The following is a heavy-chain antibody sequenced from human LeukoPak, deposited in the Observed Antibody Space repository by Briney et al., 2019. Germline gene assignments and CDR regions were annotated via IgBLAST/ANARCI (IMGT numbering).Heavy chain of an antibody. CDR2: INHSGST. V-gene: IGHV4-34*01. CDR3: AREARAAAGTGWFDP. Sequence: SETLSLTCAVYGGSFSGYYWSWIRQPPGKGLEWSGEINHSGSTNYNPSLKSRVTISVDTSKNQFSLKLSSVTAADTAVYYCAREARAAAGTGWFDPWGQGTLVTVSS. CDR1: GGSFSGYY. J-gene: IGHJ5*02. D-gene: IGHD6-13*01.